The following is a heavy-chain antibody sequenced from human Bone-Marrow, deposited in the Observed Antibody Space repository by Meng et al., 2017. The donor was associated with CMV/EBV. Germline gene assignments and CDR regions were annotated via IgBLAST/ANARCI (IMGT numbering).Heavy chain of an antibody. CDR1: GGSVSSGSYY. CDR2: IYYSGST. CDR3: ASVVVVPRGGPPPPPPHV. D-gene: IGHD2-2*01. V-gene: IGHV4-61*01. Sequence: SETLSLTCTVSGGSVSSGSYYWSWIRQPPGKGLEWIGYIYYSGSTNYNPSLKSRVTISVDTSKNQFSLKLSSVTAADTAVYYCASVVVVPRGGPPPPPPHVWGQGTTVTVSS. J-gene: IGHJ6*02.